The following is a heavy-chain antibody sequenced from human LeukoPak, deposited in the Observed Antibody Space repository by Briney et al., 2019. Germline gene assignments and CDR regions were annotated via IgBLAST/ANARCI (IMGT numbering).Heavy chain of an antibody. CDR1: GFTFSSYS. CDR3: ARNRDSSGYYLGPFDY. J-gene: IGHJ4*02. Sequence: GGSLRLSCAASGFTFSSYSMNRVRQAPGKGLEWVSSISSSSSYIYYADSVKGRFTISRDNAKNSLYLQMNSLRAEDTAVYYCARNRDSSGYYLGPFDYWGQGTLVTVSS. V-gene: IGHV3-21*01. CDR2: ISSSSSYI. D-gene: IGHD3-22*01.